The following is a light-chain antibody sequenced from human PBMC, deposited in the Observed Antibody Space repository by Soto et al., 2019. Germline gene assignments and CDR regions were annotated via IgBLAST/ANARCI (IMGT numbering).Light chain of an antibody. J-gene: IGLJ1*01. CDR2: DVS. V-gene: IGLV2-11*01. Sequence: QLVLTQPRSVSGSPGQSVTISCTGTSSDVGGYNYVSWYQQHPGKAPKLMIYDVSKRPSGVPDRFSGSKSGNTASLTISALQAEDEAAYYCCSYAGSYTYVFGTGTKVTVL. CDR1: SSDVGGYNY. CDR3: CSYAGSYTYV.